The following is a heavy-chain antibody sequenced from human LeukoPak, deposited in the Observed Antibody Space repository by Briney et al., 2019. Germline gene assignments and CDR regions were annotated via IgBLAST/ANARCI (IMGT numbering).Heavy chain of an antibody. V-gene: IGHV3-48*01. CDR3: ARDTPLLGYCSGGSCLLPYYYYMDV. CDR2: IISSSSTI. J-gene: IGHJ6*03. Sequence: GGSLRLSCAASGFTFSSYSMNWVRQAPGKGLEGVSYIISSSSTIYYADSVKGRFPISRDNAKNSSYLQMNSLRAEDTAVYYCARDTPLLGYCSGGSCLLPYYYYMDVWGKGTTVTVSS. D-gene: IGHD2-15*01. CDR1: GFTFSSYS.